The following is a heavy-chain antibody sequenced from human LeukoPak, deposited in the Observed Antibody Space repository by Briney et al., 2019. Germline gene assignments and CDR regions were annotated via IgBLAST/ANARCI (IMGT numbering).Heavy chain of an antibody. CDR2: IYTSGST. CDR3: ARENSGSYREFDY. Sequence: PSETLSLTCTVSGGSISSYYWSWFGQPPGKGLEWIGRIYTSGSTNYNASLKSRVSMSVDTSKNQFSLKLSSVTAADTAVFYCARENSGSYREFDYWGQGTLVTVSS. D-gene: IGHD1-26*01. J-gene: IGHJ4*02. V-gene: IGHV4-4*07. CDR1: GGSISSYY.